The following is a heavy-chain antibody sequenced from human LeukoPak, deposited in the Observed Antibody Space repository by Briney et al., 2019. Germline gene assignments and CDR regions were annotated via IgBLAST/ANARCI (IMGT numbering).Heavy chain of an antibody. CDR1: GYTFTCYY. V-gene: IGHV1-8*02. CDR3: ARSPHRYYLDS. CDR2: MNPNSGNT. Sequence: GASVKVSCKASGYTFTCYYMHWVRQAPGQGLEWMGWMNPNSGNTGYAQKFQGRVTMTSNTSITTAYMELSSLRSEDTAVYYCARSPHRYYLDSWGQGTLVTVSS. J-gene: IGHJ4*02.